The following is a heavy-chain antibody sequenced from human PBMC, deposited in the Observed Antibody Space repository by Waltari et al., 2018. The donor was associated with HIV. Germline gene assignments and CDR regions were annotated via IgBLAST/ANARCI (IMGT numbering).Heavy chain of an antibody. CDR2: MNTHSGNT. CDR1: GYTFTTHD. J-gene: IGHJ5*02. Sequence: QVQLVQSGAEVKKPGASVKVSCKASGYTFTTHDINWVRQASGQGLEWMGWMNTHSGNTGYAQSFQGRVTMTRNTSITTAYMDLSSLRSDDTAVYYCARGFRNSSGWSYRWFDPWSQGTLVTVSS. CDR3: ARGFRNSSGWSYRWFDP. V-gene: IGHV1-8*01. D-gene: IGHD6-19*01.